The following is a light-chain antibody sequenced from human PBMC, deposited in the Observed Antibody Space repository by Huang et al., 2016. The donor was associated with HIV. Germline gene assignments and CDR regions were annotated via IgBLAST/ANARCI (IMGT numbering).Light chain of an antibody. Sequence: DIVMTQSPLSLPVTPGEPASISCRSSQSLLHSNGYNYLDWYLQKPGQSPQLLIYLGSPRASGVPDRFSGSVSGTDFTLKISRVEAEDVGVYYCMQALQTLLTFGGGTKVEIK. V-gene: IGKV2-28*01. CDR1: QSLLHSNGYNY. CDR2: LGS. CDR3: MQALQTLLT. J-gene: IGKJ4*01.